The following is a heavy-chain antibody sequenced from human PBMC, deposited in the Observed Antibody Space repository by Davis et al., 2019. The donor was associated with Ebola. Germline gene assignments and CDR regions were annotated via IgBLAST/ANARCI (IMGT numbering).Heavy chain of an antibody. CDR2: IIPIFGTA. CDR3: ARVDTWDTAMVTFDY. D-gene: IGHD5-18*01. V-gene: IGHV1-69*13. Sequence: SVQVSCKASGGTFSSYAISWVRQAPGQGLEWMGGIIPIFGTANYAQKFQGRVTITADESTSTAYMELSSLRSEDTAVYYCARVDTWDTAMVTFDYWGQGTLVTVSS. J-gene: IGHJ4*02. CDR1: GGTFSSYA.